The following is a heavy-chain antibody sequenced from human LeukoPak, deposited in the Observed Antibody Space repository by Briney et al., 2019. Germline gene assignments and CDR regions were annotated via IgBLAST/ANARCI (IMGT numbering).Heavy chain of an antibody. V-gene: IGHV4-61*02. Sequence: PSETLSLTCTVSGGSISSGSYYWSWIRQPAGKGLEWIGRIYTSGSTDYNPSLKSRVTISVDTSKNQFSLNLSSVTAADTAVYYCATLTTVVTPSYFDYWGQGTLVTVSS. CDR2: IYTSGST. CDR3: ATLTTVVTPSYFDY. CDR1: GGSISSGSYY. J-gene: IGHJ4*02. D-gene: IGHD4-23*01.